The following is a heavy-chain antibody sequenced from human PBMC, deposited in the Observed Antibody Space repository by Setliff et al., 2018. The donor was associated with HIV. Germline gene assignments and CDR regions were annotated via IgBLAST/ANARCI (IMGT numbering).Heavy chain of an antibody. CDR1: GDSIISGSYY. CDR2: IYNGGAS. J-gene: IGHJ5*02. D-gene: IGHD3-3*01. CDR3: AREAPSEPTRYYNFWSGYPDWFDP. Sequence: NPSETLSLTCIVTGDSIISGSYYWAWIRQPPGKGLEWIGTIYNGGASHYNPSLKSRVIIFLDPSKNQFSLELTSVTAADTAVYYCAREAPSEPTRYYNFWSGYPDWFDPWGPGTLVTVS. V-gene: IGHV4-39*07.